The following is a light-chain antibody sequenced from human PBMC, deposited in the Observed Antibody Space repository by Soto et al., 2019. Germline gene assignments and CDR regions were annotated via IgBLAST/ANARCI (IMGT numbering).Light chain of an antibody. CDR1: QSISSW. J-gene: IGKJ1*01. Sequence: DIQMTQSPSTLSASVGDRVTITCRASQSISSWLAWYQQKPGKAPKLLIYKASSLESGVPSRFSGSGSGTEFTLTISSLHPDDFATYYCQEYNSCPWTFGQGTKVEI. V-gene: IGKV1-5*03. CDR2: KAS. CDR3: QEYNSCPWT.